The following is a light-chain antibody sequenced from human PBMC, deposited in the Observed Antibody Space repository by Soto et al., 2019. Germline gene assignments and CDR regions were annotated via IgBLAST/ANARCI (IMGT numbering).Light chain of an antibody. V-gene: IGKV3-15*01. CDR2: SAS. CDR1: QDISDT. CDR3: QQRSDWPIT. J-gene: IGKJ5*01. Sequence: EIVMTQSPATLSVSQGGRATLSCRASQDISDTLAWYQQKPGQAPRLLIYSASRRPSGFPGRFSGSGSGTEFTLTISSLQSEDLAVYYCQQRSDWPITFGQGTRLEIK.